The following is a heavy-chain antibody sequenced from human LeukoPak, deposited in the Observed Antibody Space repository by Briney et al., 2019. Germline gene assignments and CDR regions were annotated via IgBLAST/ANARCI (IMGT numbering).Heavy chain of an antibody. Sequence: GGSLRLSCAASGFTFSSYSMNWVRQAPGKGLEWVSSISSSSSYIYYADSVKGRFTISRDNAKNSLYLQMNSLRAEDTAVYYCARAYLYYYDSSGYPGDYWGQGTLVTVSS. V-gene: IGHV3-21*01. CDR2: ISSSSSYI. D-gene: IGHD3-22*01. J-gene: IGHJ4*02. CDR1: GFTFSSYS. CDR3: ARAYLYYYDSSGYPGDY.